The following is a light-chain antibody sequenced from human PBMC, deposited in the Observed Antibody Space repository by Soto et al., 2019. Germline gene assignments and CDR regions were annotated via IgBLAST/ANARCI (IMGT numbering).Light chain of an antibody. CDR2: GAS. Sequence: ETVLTQSPGALSLSKGERATLSCRASQSIRSNYLAWYQQKPGQAPRLLIYGASSRATGIPDRFSGSGSGTNFTLTISRLEPADFAVYYCQQYGTASPSTFGQGTIVDIK. CDR1: QSIRSNY. V-gene: IGKV3-20*01. J-gene: IGKJ1*01. CDR3: QQYGTASPST.